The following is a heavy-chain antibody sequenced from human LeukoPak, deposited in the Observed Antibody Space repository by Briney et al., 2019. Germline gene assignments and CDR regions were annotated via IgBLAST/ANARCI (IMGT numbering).Heavy chain of an antibody. CDR3: ARAKYCSGATCYSSYYYYLDV. CDR1: GGSISSSRYY. Sequence: SQTLSLTCTVSGGSISSSRYYWSWIRQPAGKRLEWIGRIYTNGDTNYNPSLKSRVTLSIDTSKNQFSLKLSSMTAADTAVYYCARAKYCSGATCYSSYYYYLDVWGKGTTVTVSS. V-gene: IGHV4-61*02. D-gene: IGHD2-15*01. J-gene: IGHJ6*03. CDR2: IYTNGDT.